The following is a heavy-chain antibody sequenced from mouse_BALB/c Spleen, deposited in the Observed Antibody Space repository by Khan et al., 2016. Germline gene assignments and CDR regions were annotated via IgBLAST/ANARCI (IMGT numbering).Heavy chain of an antibody. J-gene: IGHJ3*01. CDR1: GDSITSGY. CDR2: ISYSGST. D-gene: IGHD2-4*01. V-gene: IGHV3-8*02. Sequence: EVQLQESGPSLVKPSQTLSLTCSVTGDSITSGYWNWIRKFPGNKLEYMGYISYSGSTYYNPSLKSRISITRDTSKNQYYLQLNSVTTEDTATYYCARRSTMIISWFAYWGRGTLVTVSA. CDR3: ARRSTMIISWFAY.